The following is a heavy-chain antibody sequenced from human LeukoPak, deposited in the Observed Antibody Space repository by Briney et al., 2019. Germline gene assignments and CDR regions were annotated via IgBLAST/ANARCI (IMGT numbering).Heavy chain of an antibody. Sequence: SETLSLTCTVSGGSISSSSYYWGWIRQPPGKGLEWIGTIYYSGSTYYNPSLKSRVTISVDTSNDQFSLKLSSVTAADTALYYCATYCSSSSCPHRRAFDIWGQGTMVTVSS. CDR3: ATYCSSSSCPHRRAFDI. CDR2: IYYSGST. D-gene: IGHD2-2*01. J-gene: IGHJ3*02. V-gene: IGHV4-39*01. CDR1: GGSISSSSYY.